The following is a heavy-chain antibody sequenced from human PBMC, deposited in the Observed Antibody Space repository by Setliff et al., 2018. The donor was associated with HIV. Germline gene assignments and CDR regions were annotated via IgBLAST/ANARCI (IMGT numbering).Heavy chain of an antibody. D-gene: IGHD3-10*01. V-gene: IGHV4-59*01. CDR3: ARPRSGTYRGHYYYYMDV. CDR1: GGSISTYY. CDR2: IYYSGST. J-gene: IGHJ6*03. Sequence: SETLSLTCTVSGGSISTYYWSWIRQPPGKGLEWIGYIYYSGSTNYNSSLKSRVTISVDTSKNQFSLKLSSVTAADTAVYYCARPRSGTYRGHYYYYMDVWGKGT.